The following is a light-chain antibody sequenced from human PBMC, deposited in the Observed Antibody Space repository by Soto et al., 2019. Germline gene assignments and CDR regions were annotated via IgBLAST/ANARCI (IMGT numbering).Light chain of an antibody. CDR2: GAS. CDR3: QQYVSSPWA. J-gene: IGKJ1*01. CDR1: QSVSSSF. Sequence: EIVLAQSPGTLSLSPGESATLSCRASQSVSSSFLAWYQHKAGQAPRLLIYGASRRATGIPDRFSGSGSGTDFTLTISRLEHEDFAVYYCQQYVSSPWAFGQGTNVEI. V-gene: IGKV3-20*01.